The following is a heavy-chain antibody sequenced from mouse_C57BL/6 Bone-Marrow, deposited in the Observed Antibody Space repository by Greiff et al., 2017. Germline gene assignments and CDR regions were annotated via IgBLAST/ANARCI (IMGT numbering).Heavy chain of an antibody. Sequence: VQLQQSGAELARPGASVKLSCKASGYTFTSYGISWVKQRTGQGLEWIGEIYPRSGNTYYNEKFKGKATLTADKSSSTAYMELRSLTSADSAVYFGAKSATTVVEGVAYWGQGTTVTVSA. CDR2: IYPRSGNT. V-gene: IGHV1-81*01. CDR3: AKSATTVVEGVAY. J-gene: IGHJ3*01. D-gene: IGHD1-1*01. CDR1: GYTFTSYG.